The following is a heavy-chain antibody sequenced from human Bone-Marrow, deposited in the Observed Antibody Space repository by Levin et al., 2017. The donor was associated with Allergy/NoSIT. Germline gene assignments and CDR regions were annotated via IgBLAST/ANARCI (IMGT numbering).Heavy chain of an antibody. CDR1: GGSISGYY. J-gene: IGHJ6*03. CDR2: IYYSGST. CDR3: ARAIPSGGNSYYYYYMDV. Sequence: PGGSLRLSCTVSGGSISGYYWSWIRQPPEKGLEWIGYIYYSGSTKYNASLKSRVTISVDTSKNQLSLKLTSVTAADTAVYYCARAIPSGGNSYYYYYMDVWGKGTTVTVSS. V-gene: IGHV4-59*01. D-gene: IGHD4-23*01.